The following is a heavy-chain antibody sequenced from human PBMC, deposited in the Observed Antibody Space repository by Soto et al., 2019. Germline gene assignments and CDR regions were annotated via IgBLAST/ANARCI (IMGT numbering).Heavy chain of an antibody. CDR3: ARDGLYGDGAFDY. V-gene: IGHV3-30-3*01. D-gene: IGHD4-17*01. CDR2: ISYDGSNK. J-gene: IGHJ4*02. Sequence: QVQLVESGGVVVQPGRSLRLSCAASGFTFSSYAMHWVRQAPGKGLEWVAVISYDGSNKYYADSVKGRFTISRDNSKNTLYLQMNSLRAEDTAVYYCARDGLYGDGAFDYWGQGTLVTVSS. CDR1: GFTFSSYA.